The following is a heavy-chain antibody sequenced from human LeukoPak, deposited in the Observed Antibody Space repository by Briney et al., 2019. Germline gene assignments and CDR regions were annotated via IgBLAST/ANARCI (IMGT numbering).Heavy chain of an antibody. CDR1: GFTFSSYS. V-gene: IGHV3-21*01. J-gene: IGHJ5*02. D-gene: IGHD6-19*01. Sequence: GGSLRLSCAASGFTFSSYSMNWVRQAPGKGLEWVSSISSTSSYIYYADSVKGRFTISRDNAKDSLFLRLNSLRAEDAAMYYCARVEAVAGNWGGLDPWGQGTLVTVSS. CDR3: ARVEAVAGNWGGLDP. CDR2: ISSTSSYI.